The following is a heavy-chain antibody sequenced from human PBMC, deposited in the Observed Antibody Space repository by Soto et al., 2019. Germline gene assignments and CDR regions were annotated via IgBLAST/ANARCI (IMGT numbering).Heavy chain of an antibody. V-gene: IGHV1-46*02. D-gene: IGHD2-8*01. CDR1: GYTFNSFY. CDR2: IHPHGGDT. J-gene: IGHJ4*02. Sequence: QVQLMQSGAEVKKPGASVTVSCKASGYTFNSFYIHWVRQAPGQGLEWMGQIHPHGGDTGYAQKFQGRVTMTRDTSTNTVYMYLSSLGSDDTAMYYCIRANGFYWGPGTLVTVSS. CDR3: IRANGFY.